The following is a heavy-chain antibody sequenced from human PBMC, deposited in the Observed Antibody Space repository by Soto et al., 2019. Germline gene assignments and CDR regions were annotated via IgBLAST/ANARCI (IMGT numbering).Heavy chain of an antibody. J-gene: IGHJ1*01. D-gene: IGHD2-21*02. CDR2: ISAYNGNT. Sequence: ASVKVSCKASGYTFTSYGISWVRQAPGQGLEWMGWISAYNGNTNYAQKLQGRVTMTTDTSTSTAYMELRSLRSDDTAVYYCAREAYCGGDCYSEYFQHWGQGTLVTVSS. CDR3: AREAYCGGDCYSEYFQH. CDR1: GYTFTSYG. V-gene: IGHV1-18*01.